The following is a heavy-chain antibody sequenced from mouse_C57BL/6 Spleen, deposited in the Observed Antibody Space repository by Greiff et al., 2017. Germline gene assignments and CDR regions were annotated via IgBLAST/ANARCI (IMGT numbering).Heavy chain of an antibody. CDR3: ARGWLLEDYYAMDY. J-gene: IGHJ4*01. Sequence: QVQLQQPGAELVKPGASVKLSCKASGYTFTSYWMHWVKQRPGRGLEWIGRIDPNSGGTNYNEKFKSKATLTVDKPSSTAYMQLSSLTSEESAVYYCARGWLLEDYYAMDYWGQGTSVTVSS. CDR1: GYTFTSYW. V-gene: IGHV1-72*01. CDR2: IDPNSGGT. D-gene: IGHD2-3*01.